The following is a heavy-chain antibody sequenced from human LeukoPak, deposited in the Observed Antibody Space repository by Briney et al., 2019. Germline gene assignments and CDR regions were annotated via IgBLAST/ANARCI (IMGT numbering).Heavy chain of an antibody. Sequence: GGSLRLSCAASGFTFTNYGMNWVRQAPGKGLEWVSGITPDAGRTYYADSVKGRFTISRDNAKNSLYLQMNSLRAEDTAVYYCASDIAARPIVDYWGQGTLVTVSS. CDR3: ASDIAARPIVDY. CDR1: GFTFTNYG. D-gene: IGHD6-6*01. CDR2: ITPDAGRT. V-gene: IGHV3-21*01. J-gene: IGHJ4*02.